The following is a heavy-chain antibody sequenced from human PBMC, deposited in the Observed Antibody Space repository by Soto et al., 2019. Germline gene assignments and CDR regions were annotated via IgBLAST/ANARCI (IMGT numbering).Heavy chain of an antibody. J-gene: IGHJ5*02. CDR2: IYYSGST. CDR1: GGSISSYY. CDR3: ARDGLAGHYYDSSGYSYNWFDP. Sequence: SETLSLTCTVSGGSISSYYWSWIRQPPGKGLEWIGYIYYSGSTNYNPSLKSRVTISVDTSKNQFSLKLSSVTAADTAVYYCARDGLAGHYYDSSGYSYNWFDPWGQGTLVTVSS. V-gene: IGHV4-59*01. D-gene: IGHD3-22*01.